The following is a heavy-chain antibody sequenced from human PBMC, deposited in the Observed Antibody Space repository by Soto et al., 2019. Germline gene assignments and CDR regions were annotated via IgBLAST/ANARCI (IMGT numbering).Heavy chain of an antibody. CDR1: GYKFADYN. V-gene: IGHV1-8*01. D-gene: IGHD6-19*01. CDR3: ARGSAFQRTGNSDF. CDR2: MNSFSGSG. Sequence: QVQLVQSGAEVKKPGASVKVSCRTSGYKFADYNMNWVRQATGRGLEWLGYMNSFSGSGGSAPQFQGRLTLSKNTSISTAYLELTNLRHDDTAVYYCARGSAFQRTGNSDFLGQGTPVTVSS. J-gene: IGHJ4*02.